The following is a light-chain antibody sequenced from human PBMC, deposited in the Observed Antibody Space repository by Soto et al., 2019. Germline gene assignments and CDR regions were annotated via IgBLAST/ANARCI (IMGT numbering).Light chain of an antibody. CDR1: QTISNF. Sequence: DIQMTQSPSSLSASVGDRVTITCRASQTISNFLSWYQQKPGKAPKLLIYAASSLQSGVPSRFSGSGSGTEFILTISSLQPDDFATYYCQQYNSDWTFGQGTKVE. J-gene: IGKJ1*01. CDR2: AAS. CDR3: QQYNSDWT. V-gene: IGKV1-39*01.